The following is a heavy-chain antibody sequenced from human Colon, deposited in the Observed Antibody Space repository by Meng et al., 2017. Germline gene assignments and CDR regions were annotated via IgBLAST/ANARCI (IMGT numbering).Heavy chain of an antibody. CDR1: GYTFTSYT. D-gene: IGHD6-13*01. J-gene: IGHJ3*02. V-gene: IGHV1-18*01. Sequence: ASVKVSCKASGYTFTSYTISWVRQAPGQGLEWMGWISAYNGNTNYAQKLQGRVTMTTDTSTSTAYMDLRSLRSDDTAVYYCARGRQLASPTGYDAFDIWGQGTMVTVSS. CDR3: ARGRQLASPTGYDAFDI. CDR2: ISAYNGNT.